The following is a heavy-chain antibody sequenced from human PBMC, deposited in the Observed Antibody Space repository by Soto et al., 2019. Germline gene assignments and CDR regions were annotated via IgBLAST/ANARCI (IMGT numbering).Heavy chain of an antibody. CDR1: GGTFSSYA. V-gene: IGHV1-69*12. CDR3: AGNPFSSHHYYYGMDV. CDR2: IIPIFGTA. J-gene: IGHJ6*02. Sequence: QVQLVQSGAEVKKPGSSVKVSCKASGGTFSSYAISWVRQAPGQGLEWMGGIIPIFGTANDAQKFQGRVTITADESTSTDYVELSSLRSEDTAVYYCAGNPFSSHHYYYGMDVWGQGTTVTVSS.